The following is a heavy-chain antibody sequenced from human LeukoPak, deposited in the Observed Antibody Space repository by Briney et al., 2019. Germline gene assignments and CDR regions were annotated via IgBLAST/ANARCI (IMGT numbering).Heavy chain of an antibody. Sequence: SVKVSCKASGGTFSSYAISWVRQAPGQGLEWMGGIIPIFGTANYAQKFQGRVTITADESTSTAYMELSSLRSEDTAVYYCARDSYGEYYFDYWGQGTLVTVSS. V-gene: IGHV1-69*13. J-gene: IGHJ4*02. CDR3: ARDSYGEYYFDY. D-gene: IGHD4-17*01. CDR2: IIPIFGTA. CDR1: GGTFSSYA.